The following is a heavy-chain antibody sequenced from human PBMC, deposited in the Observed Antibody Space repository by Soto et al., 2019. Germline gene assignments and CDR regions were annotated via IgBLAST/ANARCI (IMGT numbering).Heavy chain of an antibody. Sequence: GGAVRLSCAASVFTFSDYYMSWIRQAPGKGLEWVSYISSSGSTIYYADSVKGRFTISRDNAKNSLYLQMNSLRAEDTAVYYCARDYDKGLQPGYGMDVWGQGTTVTVSS. J-gene: IGHJ6*02. V-gene: IGHV3-11*01. D-gene: IGHD3-9*01. CDR3: ARDYDKGLQPGYGMDV. CDR2: ISSSGSTI. CDR1: VFTFSDYY.